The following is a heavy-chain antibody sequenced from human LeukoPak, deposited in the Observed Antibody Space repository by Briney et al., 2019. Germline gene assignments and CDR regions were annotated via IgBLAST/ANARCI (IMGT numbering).Heavy chain of an antibody. V-gene: IGHV3-21*01. CDR1: GFTFSNYS. D-gene: IGHD4-23*01. CDR3: ARSTNSKKAYYYFDY. Sequence: PGGSLRLSCAASGFTFSNYSMNWVRQAPGKGLEWVSSISSSSSYIYYADSVKGRFTISRDNAKNSLYLQMNSLRAEDTAVYYCARSTNSKKAYYYFDYWGQGTLVTVSS. CDR2: ISSSSSYI. J-gene: IGHJ4*02.